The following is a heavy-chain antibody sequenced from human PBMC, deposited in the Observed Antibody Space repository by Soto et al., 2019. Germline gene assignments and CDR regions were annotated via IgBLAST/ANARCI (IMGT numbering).Heavy chain of an antibody. V-gene: IGHV4-39*01. CDR2: IYYSGST. Sequence: LETLSLARPVSGGCICRSCYYRGWVRQPPREGLGWIGSIYYSGSTYYNPSLKSRVTISVDTSKNQFSLKLSSVTAADTAVYYCARRGGAIFGVVIALGFGWFDPWGQGTLVTVSS. CDR3: ARRGGAIFGVVIALGFGWFDP. CDR1: GGCICRSCYY. J-gene: IGHJ5*02. D-gene: IGHD3-3*01.